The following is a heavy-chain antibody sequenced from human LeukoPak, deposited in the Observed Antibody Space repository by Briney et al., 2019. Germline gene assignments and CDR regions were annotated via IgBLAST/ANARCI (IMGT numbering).Heavy chain of an antibody. J-gene: IGHJ4*02. CDR2: ISDADGSIT. D-gene: IGHD2-15*01. V-gene: IGHV3-74*01. CDR1: GFTLSSYW. CDR3: ARDLSVYSDY. Sequence: GGSLRLSCAASGFTLSSYWLHWVRQAPGKGLVWVSRISDADGSITDYADSVRGRFTISRDTAKNTLYLEMNSLGAEDTAVYYCARDLSVYSDYWGQGTLVTVSS.